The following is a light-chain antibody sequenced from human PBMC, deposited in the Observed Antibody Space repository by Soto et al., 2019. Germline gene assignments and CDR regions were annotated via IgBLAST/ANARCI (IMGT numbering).Light chain of an antibody. CDR2: KAS. J-gene: IGKJ1*01. Sequence: IKMTQSPSTLSGTVGDRVTITCRASQTISSWLAWYQQKPGKAPKLLIYKASTLKSGVPSRFSGSGSGTEFTLTISSLQPDDFATYYCQHYNSYSEAFGQGTKVDI. CDR3: QHYNSYSEA. CDR1: QTISSW. V-gene: IGKV1-5*03.